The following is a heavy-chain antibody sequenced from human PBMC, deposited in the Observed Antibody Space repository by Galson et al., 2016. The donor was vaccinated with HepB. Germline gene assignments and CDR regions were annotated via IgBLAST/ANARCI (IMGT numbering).Heavy chain of an antibody. D-gene: IGHD6-13*01. CDR3: ADPTAG. CDR1: GFTFSNSW. V-gene: IGHV3-7*01. CDR2: LSQDGSEK. J-gene: IGHJ4*02. Sequence: SLRLSCAASGFTFSNSWMNWVRQAPGKGLEWVANLSQDGSEKYYVDSVKGRFTISRDNAENSLYLQMNSLRVEDTAVYYCADPTAGWGQGNLVTVSS.